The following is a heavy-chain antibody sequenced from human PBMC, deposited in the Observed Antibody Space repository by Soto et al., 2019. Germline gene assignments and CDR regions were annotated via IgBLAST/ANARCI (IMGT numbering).Heavy chain of an antibody. CDR2: IYYSGST. CDR1: GGSISSGGYY. Sequence: QVQLQESGPGLVKPSQTLSLTCTVSGGSISSGGYYWSWIRQHPGKGLEWMGYIYYSGSTYYNPSLKSRVTIAVDTSKNQFSLKLSSVTAADTAVYYCARRYYEVHNWFDPWGQGTLVTVSS. CDR3: ARRYYEVHNWFDP. J-gene: IGHJ5*02. V-gene: IGHV4-31*03. D-gene: IGHD3-3*01.